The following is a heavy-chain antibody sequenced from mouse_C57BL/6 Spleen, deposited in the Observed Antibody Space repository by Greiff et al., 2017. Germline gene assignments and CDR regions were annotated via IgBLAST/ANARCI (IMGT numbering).Heavy chain of an antibody. J-gene: IGHJ2*01. D-gene: IGHD1-1*01. CDR2: IYPGDGDT. Sequence: QVQLKQSGPELVKPGASVKVSCKASGYAFSSSWMNWVKQRPGKGLEWIGRIYPGDGDTNYNGKFKGKATLTADKSSSTAYMQLSSLTSEDSAVYYCARLITTVVANYFDYWGQGTTLTVSS. CDR3: ARLITTVVANYFDY. CDR1: GYAFSSSW. V-gene: IGHV1-82*01.